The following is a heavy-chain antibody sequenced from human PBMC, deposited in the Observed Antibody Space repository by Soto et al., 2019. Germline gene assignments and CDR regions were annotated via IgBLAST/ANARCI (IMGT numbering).Heavy chain of an antibody. CDR2: IWYDGSKK. CDR3: ARDASYYSLWSGYYPSRNGMDV. V-gene: IGHV3-33*01. D-gene: IGHD3-3*01. J-gene: IGHJ6*02. CDR1: GFTFSSFG. Sequence: PGGALRLSCAASGFTFSSFGIHWVRQAPGKGLEWVSLIWYDGSKKSYGDSVKGRFTISRDNSRNTVYLQMNSLRADDTAVYYYARDASYYSLWSGYYPSRNGMDVWGQGTTVTVSS.